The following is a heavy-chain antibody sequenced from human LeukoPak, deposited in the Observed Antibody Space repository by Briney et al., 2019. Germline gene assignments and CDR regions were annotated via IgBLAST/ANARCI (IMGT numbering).Heavy chain of an antibody. CDR2: IGGSGGST. CDR3: ARDLDTYVLLIAYDTFDI. Sequence: GGSLRLSCAASGFTFSSYAMSWVRQAPGKGLEWVSAIGGSGGSTYYADSVKGRFTISRDNSKNTLYLQMNSLRAEDTAVYYCARDLDTYVLLIAYDTFDIWGQGTMVIVSS. V-gene: IGHV3-23*01. D-gene: IGHD2-21*01. CDR1: GFTFSSYA. J-gene: IGHJ3*02.